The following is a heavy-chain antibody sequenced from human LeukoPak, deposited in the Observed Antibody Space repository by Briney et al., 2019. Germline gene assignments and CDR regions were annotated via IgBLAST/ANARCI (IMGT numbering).Heavy chain of an antibody. V-gene: IGHV3-21*01. CDR1: GFIFSSYS. Sequence: GGSLRLSCAASGFIFSSYSINWVRQAPGKGLEWVSSISSSRSYIYYADSVKGRFTISRDNAKNSLYLQMNSLRAEDTAVYYCARDKDIVVIPAAMPFDYWGQGTLVTVSS. D-gene: IGHD2-2*01. CDR2: ISSSRSYI. CDR3: ARDKDIVVIPAAMPFDY. J-gene: IGHJ4*02.